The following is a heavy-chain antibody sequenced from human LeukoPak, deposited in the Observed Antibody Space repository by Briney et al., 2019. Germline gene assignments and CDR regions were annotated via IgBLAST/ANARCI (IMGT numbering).Heavy chain of an antibody. CDR3: IGGDYVTFDY. Sequence: PGGSLRLSCAASGFTFSSYSMNWVRQAPGKGLVWVSRINSDVSSTSYADSVKGRFTISRDNAKNTLYLQMNSLRAEDTAVYYCIGGDYVTFDYWGQGTLVTVSS. D-gene: IGHD2-21*02. V-gene: IGHV3-74*01. J-gene: IGHJ4*02. CDR1: GFTFSSYS. CDR2: INSDVSST.